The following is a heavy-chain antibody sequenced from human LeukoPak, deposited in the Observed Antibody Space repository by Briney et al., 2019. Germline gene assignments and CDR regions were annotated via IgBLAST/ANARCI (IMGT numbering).Heavy chain of an antibody. V-gene: IGHV3-74*01. J-gene: IGHJ4*02. CDR1: GFTFSRFW. CDR3: ARGTTSGDY. CDR2: ITTDGSST. D-gene: IGHD2-2*01. Sequence: GGSLRLSCVDSGFTFSRFWMHWVRQAPGKGLVWVSHITTDGSSTSYADSVKGRFTISRDNAKNTLYLQMNSLRAEDTAVYCARGTTSGDYWGQGTLVTVSS.